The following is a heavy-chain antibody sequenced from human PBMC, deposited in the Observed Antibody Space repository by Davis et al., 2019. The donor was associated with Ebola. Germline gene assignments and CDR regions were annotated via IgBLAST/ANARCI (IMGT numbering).Heavy chain of an antibody. Sequence: AASVKVSCKASGYTFTSYGISWVRQAPGQGLEWMGWISAYNGNTNYAQNFQGRVTMTEDTSTFTAYMELNRLTSEDTAVYYCATGLVFWGQGTLVTVSS. D-gene: IGHD6-19*01. CDR3: ATGLVF. CDR2: ISAYNGNT. V-gene: IGHV1-18*01. J-gene: IGHJ4*02. CDR1: GYTFTSYG.